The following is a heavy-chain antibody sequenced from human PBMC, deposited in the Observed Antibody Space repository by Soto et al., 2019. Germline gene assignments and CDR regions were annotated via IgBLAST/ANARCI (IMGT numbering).Heavy chain of an antibody. CDR2: ISFDSSNK. J-gene: IGHJ4*02. CDR1: GFTFSSYT. V-gene: IGHV3-30*01. CDR3: ARDRLRLGELSLIGYFDY. Sequence: QVQLVESGGGVVQPGRSLRLSCTGSGFTFSSYTMHWVHQAPGKGLEWVALISFDSSNKYYADSVKGRFSISRDNSKNTLFLQMDSLRPDDTAVYYCARDRLRLGELSLIGYFDYWGQGTLVTVSS. D-gene: IGHD3-16*02.